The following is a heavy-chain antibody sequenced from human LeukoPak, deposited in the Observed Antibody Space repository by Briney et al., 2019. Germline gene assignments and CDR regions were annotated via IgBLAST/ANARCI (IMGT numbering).Heavy chain of an antibody. D-gene: IGHD5/OR15-5a*01. J-gene: IGHJ6*02. CDR3: ASLSTSFGMDV. CDR2: IKQDGSEK. Sequence: PGGALRLSCEASGFTFSSYWMSWVRQAPGKGLEGVANIKQDGSEKYYVDSVKGRFTISRDNAKNSLYLQMNSLRAEDTAVYYCASLSTSFGMDVWGQGTTVTVSS. CDR1: GFTFSSYW. V-gene: IGHV3-7*05.